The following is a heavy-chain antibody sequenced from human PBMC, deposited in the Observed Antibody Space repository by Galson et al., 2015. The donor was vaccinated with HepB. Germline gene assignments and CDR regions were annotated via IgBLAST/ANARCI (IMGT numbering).Heavy chain of an antibody. Sequence: SGYTFTSYAMNWVRQAPGQGLEWMGWINTNTGNPTYGQGFTGRFVFSLDTSVSTAYLQISSLKAEDTAVYYCARRNGNNWFDPWGQGTLVTVSS. CDR3: ARRNGNNWFDP. J-gene: IGHJ5*02. V-gene: IGHV7-4-1*02. CDR1: GYTFTSYA. D-gene: IGHD5-24*01. CDR2: INTNTGNP.